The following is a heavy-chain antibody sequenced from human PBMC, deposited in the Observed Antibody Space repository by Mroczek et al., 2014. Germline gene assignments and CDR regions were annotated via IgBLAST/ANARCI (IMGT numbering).Heavy chain of an antibody. CDR3: AKDNTITMLSFDAFDI. D-gene: IGHD3-10*01. V-gene: IGHV3-23*04. J-gene: IGHJ3*02. CDR1: GFTFSSYA. Sequence: EVQLVETGGGLVQPGGSLRLSCAASGFTFSSYAMSWVRQAPGKGLEWVSAISGSGGSTYYADSVKGRFTISRDNSKNTLYLQMNSLRAEDTAVYYCAKDNTITMLSFDAFDIWAKGQVVTVSS. CDR2: ISGSGGST.